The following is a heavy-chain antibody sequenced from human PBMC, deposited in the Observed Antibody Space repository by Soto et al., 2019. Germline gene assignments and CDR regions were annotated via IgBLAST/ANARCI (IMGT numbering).Heavy chain of an antibody. V-gene: IGHV4-34*01. CDR3: ARYCSSTSCYPANYYYYGMDV. CDR2: INHSGST. CDR1: AGSPSAYL. D-gene: IGHD2-2*01. J-gene: IGHJ6*02. Sequence: SEPPPVTRAGSAGSPSAYLGADRRQLPGKWLNLIGEINHSGSTNYNPSLKSRVTISVDTSKNQFSLKLSSVTAADTAVYYCARYCSSTSCYPANYYYYGMDVWGQGTTVTVS.